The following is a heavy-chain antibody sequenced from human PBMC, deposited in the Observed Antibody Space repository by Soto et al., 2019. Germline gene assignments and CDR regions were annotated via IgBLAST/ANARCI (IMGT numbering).Heavy chain of an antibody. CDR2: IIPIFGTA. Sequence: SVKVSCKASGGTFSSYAISWVRQAPGQGLEWMGGIIPIFGTANYAQKFQGRVTITADESTSTAYMELSSLRPEDTAVYYCAVGYCSSTSCDTVSNPDHYGMDVWGQGTTVTVSS. D-gene: IGHD2-2*02. J-gene: IGHJ6*02. CDR3: AVGYCSSTSCDTVSNPDHYGMDV. V-gene: IGHV1-69*13. CDR1: GGTFSSYA.